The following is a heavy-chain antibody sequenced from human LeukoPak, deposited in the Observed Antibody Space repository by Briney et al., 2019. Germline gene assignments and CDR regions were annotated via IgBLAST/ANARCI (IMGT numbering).Heavy chain of an antibody. Sequence: ASVKVSCKASGYTFTSYYMHWVRQAPGQGLEWMGWINPNSGGTNYAQKFQGRVTMTRDTSISTAYMELSRLRSDDTAVYYCARGEYSSSWYGFDYWGQGTLVTVSS. V-gene: IGHV1-2*02. CDR2: INPNSGGT. J-gene: IGHJ4*02. CDR3: ARGEYSSSWYGFDY. CDR1: GYTFTSYY. D-gene: IGHD6-13*01.